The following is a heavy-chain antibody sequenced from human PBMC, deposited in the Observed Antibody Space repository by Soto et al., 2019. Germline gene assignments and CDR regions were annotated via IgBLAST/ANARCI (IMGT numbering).Heavy chain of an antibody. Sequence: QVQLVQSGAEVKKPGSSVKVSCKASGGTFSSYAISWVGQAPGQGLEWMGGVIPLFGTANYAQEFQGRVTITADEPTSTAYMELSSLRSEDTAVYYCARDTPDRISWYGPFGYWGQGTLVTVSS. CDR1: GGTFSSYA. D-gene: IGHD6-13*01. J-gene: IGHJ4*02. CDR3: ARDTPDRISWYGPFGY. CDR2: VIPLFGTA. V-gene: IGHV1-69*01.